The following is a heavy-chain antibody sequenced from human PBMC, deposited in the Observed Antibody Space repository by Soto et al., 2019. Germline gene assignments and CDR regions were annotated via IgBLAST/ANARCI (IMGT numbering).Heavy chain of an antibody. CDR2: ISYSGST. CDR3: AGFKSYDMDV. J-gene: IGHJ6*03. CDR1: GGSISSHF. Sequence: QVQLQESGPGLVKPSETLSLTCTVSGGSISSHFWSWFRQPPGRGLEWIGYISYSGSTNYNPSLNRRITILVDTSNNQFNLKLTSVTAADTAIYFYAGFKSYDMDVWGKGTTVTVSS. V-gene: IGHV4-59*08.